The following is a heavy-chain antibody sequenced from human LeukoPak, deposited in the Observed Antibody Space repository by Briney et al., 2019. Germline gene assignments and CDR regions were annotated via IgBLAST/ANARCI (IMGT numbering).Heavy chain of an antibody. Sequence: SHTLSLTCTVSGDSISSGDYFWSSIRQPAGKGLEWIGRISSSGSTNYNPTLKSRVTITVDTSKNQFSLKLSSVTAADTAVYFCARGPYSYDSSGAFDIWGQGTMVTVSS. V-gene: IGHV4-61*02. CDR2: ISSSGST. CDR3: ARGPYSYDSSGAFDI. J-gene: IGHJ3*02. D-gene: IGHD3-22*01. CDR1: GDSISSGDYF.